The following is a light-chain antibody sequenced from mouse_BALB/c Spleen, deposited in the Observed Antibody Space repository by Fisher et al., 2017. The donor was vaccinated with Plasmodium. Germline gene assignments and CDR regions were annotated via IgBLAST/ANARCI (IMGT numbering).Light chain of an antibody. V-gene: IGKV5-39*01. CDR3: QNGHGFPALT. Sequence: DIVLTQSPATLSVTPGDSVSLSCRASQSISNNLHWYQQKSHESPRLLIKYASQSIPGIPSRFSGSGSVSDFTLAFNSVEPEDVGMFSCQNGHGFPALTFGVGTKLELK. J-gene: IGKJ5*01. CDR2: YAS. CDR1: QSISNN.